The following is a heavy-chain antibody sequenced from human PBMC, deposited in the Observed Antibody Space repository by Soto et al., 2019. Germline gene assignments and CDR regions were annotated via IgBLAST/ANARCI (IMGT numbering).Heavy chain of an antibody. CDR3: AKSFLGYCSSSRCAGAFDI. V-gene: IGHV3-9*01. J-gene: IGHJ3*02. Sequence: EVQLVESGGGLVQPGRSLRLSCAASGFIFHDYAMHWVRQAPGKGLEWVSGISWNRDTIVYADSVKGRFTITRDNAKNSLYLQMNSLRAEDTALYYCAKSFLGYCSSSRCAGAFDIWGQGTMVTVSS. CDR2: ISWNRDTI. CDR1: GFIFHDYA. D-gene: IGHD2-2*01.